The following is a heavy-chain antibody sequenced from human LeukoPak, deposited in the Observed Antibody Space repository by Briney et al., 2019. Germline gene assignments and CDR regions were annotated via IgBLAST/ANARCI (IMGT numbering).Heavy chain of an antibody. D-gene: IGHD6-13*01. V-gene: IGHV4-39*01. CDR3: ARQAYSSNLGWFDP. Sequence: PSETLSLICSVSGGSISSSTYYGGWIRQPPGKGLEWIGNIYNSGSTYYNPSLKSRVTISVDTSKNQFSLKLSSVTAADTAVYYCARQAYSSNLGWFDPWGQGTLVTVSS. J-gene: IGHJ5*02. CDR2: IYNSGST. CDR1: GGSISSSTYY.